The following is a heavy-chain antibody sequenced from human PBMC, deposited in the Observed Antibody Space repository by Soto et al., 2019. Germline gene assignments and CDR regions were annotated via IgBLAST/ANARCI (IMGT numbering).Heavy chain of an antibody. CDR3: AKGRIAARPNYYYYGMDV. D-gene: IGHD6-6*01. CDR1: GFTFSSYA. J-gene: IGHJ6*02. Sequence: EVQLLESGGGLVQPGGSLRLSCAASGFTFSSYAMSWVRQAPGKRLEWVSAISGSGGSTYYADSVKGRFTISRDNSKNTLYLQMNSLRAEDTAVYYCAKGRIAARPNYYYYGMDVWGQGTTVTVSS. CDR2: ISGSGGST. V-gene: IGHV3-23*01.